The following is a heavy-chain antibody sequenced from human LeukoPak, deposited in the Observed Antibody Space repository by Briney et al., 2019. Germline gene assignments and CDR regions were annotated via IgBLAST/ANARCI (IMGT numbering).Heavy chain of an antibody. D-gene: IGHD6-19*01. CDR3: ARRSGIAVAGAFDY. V-gene: IGHV4-39*07. CDR2: IYSSGST. Sequence: KPSETLSLTCTVSGGSISSSGYYWGWIRQPPGKGLEWIGSIYSSGSTYYNPSLKSRVTISVDTSKNQFSLKLSSVTAADTAVYYCARRSGIAVAGAFDYWGQGTLVTVSS. J-gene: IGHJ4*02. CDR1: GGSISSSGYY.